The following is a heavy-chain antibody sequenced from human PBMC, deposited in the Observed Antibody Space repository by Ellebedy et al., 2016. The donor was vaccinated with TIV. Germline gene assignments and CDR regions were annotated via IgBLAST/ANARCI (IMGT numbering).Heavy chain of an antibody. D-gene: IGHD6-19*01. CDR1: GYTFTGYY. CDR2: INPNSGGT. V-gene: IGHV1-2*02. CDR3: ARDDSSGWFLTTPRYYGMDV. Sequence: ASVKVSCKASGYTFTGYYMHWVRQAPGQGLEWMGWINPNSGGTNYAQKFQGRVTMTRDTSISTAYMELSRLRSDDTAVYYCARDDSSGWFLTTPRYYGMDVWGQGTTVTVSS. J-gene: IGHJ6*02.